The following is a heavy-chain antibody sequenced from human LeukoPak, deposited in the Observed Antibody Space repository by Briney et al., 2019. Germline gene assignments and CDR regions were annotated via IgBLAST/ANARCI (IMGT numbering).Heavy chain of an antibody. CDR2: IRYDGSYK. V-gene: IGHV3-30*02. D-gene: IGHD3-10*01. CDR1: GFTFSNYG. J-gene: IGHJ4*02. Sequence: GGSLRLSCAGYGFTFSNYGMNWVRQAPGQGLEWVAFIRYDGSYKYYADSVKGRFTISRDNSKNTLYLQMNSLRAEDTAVYYCAKDGETYYYGSGNYFDYWGQGTLVTVSS. CDR3: AKDGETYYYGSGNYFDY.